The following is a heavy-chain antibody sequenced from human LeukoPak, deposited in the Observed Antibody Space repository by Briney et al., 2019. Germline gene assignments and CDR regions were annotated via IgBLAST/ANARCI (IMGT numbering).Heavy chain of an antibody. CDR2: IYSGGST. Sequence: PGGSLRLSCAASGFTVSSNYMSWVRQAPGKGLEWVSVIYSGGSTYYADSVKGRFTISRDNSKNTLYLQMNSLRAEDTAVYYCARDRVQDYYDSSGYYHYYYYGMDVWGQGTTVTVSS. CDR3: ARDRVQDYYDSSGYYHYYYYGMDV. V-gene: IGHV3-53*01. D-gene: IGHD3-22*01. CDR1: GFTVSSNY. J-gene: IGHJ6*02.